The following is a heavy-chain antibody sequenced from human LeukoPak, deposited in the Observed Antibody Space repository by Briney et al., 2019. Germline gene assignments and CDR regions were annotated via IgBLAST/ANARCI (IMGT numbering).Heavy chain of an antibody. CDR2: IDPSDSYT. CDR3: ASYYGMDV. CDR1: GSSFTSYW. Sequence: GASLKISCKGSGSSFTSYWISWGRQLPGKGLGWRGRIDPSDSYTNYSPSFQGLVTISADKSISTAYLQWSSLKASDTAMYYCASYYGMDVWGKGTTVTVSS. V-gene: IGHV5-10-1*01. J-gene: IGHJ6*04.